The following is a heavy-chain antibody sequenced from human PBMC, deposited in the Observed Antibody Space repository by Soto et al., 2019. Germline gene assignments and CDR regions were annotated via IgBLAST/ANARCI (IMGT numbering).Heavy chain of an antibody. J-gene: IGHJ4*02. V-gene: IGHV4-31*03. CDR1: GGSISSGGYY. CDR3: ARTAAAGMEGFDY. D-gene: IGHD6-13*01. CDR2: IYYSGST. Sequence: TSETLSLTCTVSGGSISSGGYYWSWIRQHPGKGLEWIGYIYYSGSTYYNPSLKSRVTISVDTSKNQFSLKLSSVTAADTAVYYCARTAAAGMEGFDYWGQGTLVTVSS.